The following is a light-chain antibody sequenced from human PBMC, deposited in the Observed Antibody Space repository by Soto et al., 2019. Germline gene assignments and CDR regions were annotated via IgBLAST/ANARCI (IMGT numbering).Light chain of an antibody. CDR2: EVN. CDR1: SRDVGGSNY. J-gene: IGLJ1*01. V-gene: IGLV2-14*01. Sequence: QSALIQPASVSGSPGQSITISCTGTSRDVGGSNYVSWYQHHPHRAPKLLIYEVNYRPSGVSSRFSGSKSGNTASLTISGLQAEDEADYYCSSYTSSNTLEVFGVGTKLTVL. CDR3: SSYTSSNTLEV.